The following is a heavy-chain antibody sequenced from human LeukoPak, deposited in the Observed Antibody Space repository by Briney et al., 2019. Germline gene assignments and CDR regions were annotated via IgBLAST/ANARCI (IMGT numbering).Heavy chain of an antibody. CDR1: GFTVSNNY. D-gene: IGHD3-22*01. CDR3: GRDVNNAYYYGDSGFWD. V-gene: IGHV3-66*01. J-gene: IGHJ4*02. Sequence: GGSLRLSCTASGFTVSNNYMTWVRQATGQGLEWICSIYRGGTTYYTGHVNGRFIISREDSKNSLYFQMDSLRAEDTAVYHCGRDVNNAYYYGDSGFWDWGQGALVTVSS. CDR2: IYRGGTT.